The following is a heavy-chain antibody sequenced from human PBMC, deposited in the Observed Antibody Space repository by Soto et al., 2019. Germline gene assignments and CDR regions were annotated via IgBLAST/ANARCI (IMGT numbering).Heavy chain of an antibody. CDR1: GFTVSSTY. J-gene: IGHJ4*02. Sequence: GGSLRLSCAASGFTVSSTYMSWVRQAPGKGLEWVSIIFSSGESFYADSVKGRFTISRDSSDNTVYLQMNSLKAEDTAVYYCARGGIGMVRTFDHWGQGTLVTVSS. V-gene: IGHV3-53*01. CDR3: ARGGIGMVRTFDH. D-gene: IGHD3-10*01. CDR2: IFSSGES.